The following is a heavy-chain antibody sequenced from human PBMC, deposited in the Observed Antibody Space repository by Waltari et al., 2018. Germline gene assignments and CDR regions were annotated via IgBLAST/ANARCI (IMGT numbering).Heavy chain of an antibody. V-gene: IGHV4-39*07. Sequence: QLQLQESGPGLVKPSETLSLPCTVSGGSISSSSYYWGWIRQPPGKGLEWIGSIYYSGSTYYNPSLKSRVTISVDTSKNQFSLKLSSVTAADTAVYYCASVIPWSNLLDAFDIWGQGTMVTVSS. D-gene: IGHD2-15*01. CDR1: GGSISSSSYY. CDR3: ASVIPWSNLLDAFDI. J-gene: IGHJ3*02. CDR2: IYYSGST.